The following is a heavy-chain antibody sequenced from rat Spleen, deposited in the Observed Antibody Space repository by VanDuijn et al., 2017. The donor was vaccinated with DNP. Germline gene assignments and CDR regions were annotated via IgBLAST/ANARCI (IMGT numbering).Heavy chain of an antibody. V-gene: IGHV5-31*01. CDR3: ARSGSYGGHWFAY. D-gene: IGHD1-1*01. J-gene: IGHJ3*01. CDR2: ITTSGDST. CDR1: GFTFNNYW. Sequence: EVQLVESGGDLVQPGRSLKVSCVVSGFTFNNYWMTWIRQVPGKGLEWVASITTSGDSTSSPDSVKGRFTISRDNARSILYLQMDSLRSDDTATYYCARSGSYGGHWFAYWGQGTLVTVSS.